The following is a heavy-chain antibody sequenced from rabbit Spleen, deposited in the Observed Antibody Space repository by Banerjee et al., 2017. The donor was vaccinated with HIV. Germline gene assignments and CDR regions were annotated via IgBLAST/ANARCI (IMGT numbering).Heavy chain of an antibody. D-gene: IGHD8-1*01. CDR1: GFSFSSSYD. V-gene: IGHV1S40*01. CDR2: IYTGNSKT. CDR3: ARDAGTGDYIDVYFNL. Sequence: EESGGGLVKPGASLTLTCTASGFSFSSSYDMCWVRQAPGKGLEWIGCIYTGNSKTYYASWAKGRFTISKSSSTTVTLQMTSLTAADTATYFCARDAGTGDYIDVYFNLWGQGTLVTVS. J-gene: IGHJ4*01.